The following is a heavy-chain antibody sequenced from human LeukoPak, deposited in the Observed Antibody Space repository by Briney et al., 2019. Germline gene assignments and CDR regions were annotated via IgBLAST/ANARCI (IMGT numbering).Heavy chain of an antibody. V-gene: IGHV1-8*01. CDR2: MNTNSGNT. Sequence: ASVKVSCKASGYTFTSYDINWVRQATGQGLEWMGWMNTNSGNTGYAQKFQGRVTITRNTSISTAYMELSSLRSEDTAVYYCAKTDTNYGGYVDYWGQGNLVTVSS. CDR1: GYTFTSYD. J-gene: IGHJ4*02. D-gene: IGHD2-21*01. CDR3: AKTDTNYGGYVDY.